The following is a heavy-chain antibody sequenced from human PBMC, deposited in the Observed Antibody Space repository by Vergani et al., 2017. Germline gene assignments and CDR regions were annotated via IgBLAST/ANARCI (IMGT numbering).Heavy chain of an antibody. CDR2: IYRTGRT. V-gene: IGHV4-39*07. J-gene: IGHJ4*02. Sequence: QLQLQESGPGLVKPSATLSLTCSVFGAPIRSSNYYWGWTRQPPGKGLEWIGSIYRTGRTHFNPSLKSRVTISVDTSNNHFSLRLNSLTAADTAVYFCARRSGIVYDIFSDTRYFFDFWGQGTLVTVSS. CDR1: GAPIRSSNYY. D-gene: IGHD3-9*01. CDR3: ARRSGIVYDIFSDTRYFFDF.